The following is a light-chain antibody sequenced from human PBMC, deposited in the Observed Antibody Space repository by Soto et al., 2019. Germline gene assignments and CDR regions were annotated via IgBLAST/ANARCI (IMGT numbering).Light chain of an antibody. CDR1: SSDIGAYDH. J-gene: IGLJ1*01. Sequence: QSVLTQPAAVSGCPGQSITISCSGTSSDIGAYDHVAWFQQFPGKTPKLVIYSVSNRPSGVSYRFSGSKSGNTASLTISGLQADDEADYYCISYTVSRSYVFGPGTKVTVL. V-gene: IGLV2-14*01. CDR2: SVS. CDR3: ISYTVSRSYV.